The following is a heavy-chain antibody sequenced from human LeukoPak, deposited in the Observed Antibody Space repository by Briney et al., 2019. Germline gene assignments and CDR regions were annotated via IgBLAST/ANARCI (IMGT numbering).Heavy chain of an antibody. D-gene: IGHD6-19*01. J-gene: IGHJ4*02. V-gene: IGHV3-30*02. CDR3: AKASGYSSGWYYFDY. Sequence: DSVKGRFTISRDNSKNTLYLQMNSLRAEDTAVYYCAKASGYSSGWYYFDYWGQGTLVTVSS.